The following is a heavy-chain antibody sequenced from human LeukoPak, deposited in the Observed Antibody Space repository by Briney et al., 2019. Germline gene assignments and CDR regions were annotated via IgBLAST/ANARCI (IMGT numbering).Heavy chain of an antibody. CDR3: TRLLPSSHHFFDS. V-gene: IGHV3-53*01. CDR2: IYGGGDT. Sequence: PGGSLRLSCAVSGFTVSNDYMSWVRQAPGKGLEWVSVIYGGGDTYYADSVRGRFTISRDNFENTLFPQMDSLRAEDTAVYYCTRLLPSSHHFFDSWGQGTLVTVSS. CDR1: GFTVSNDY. J-gene: IGHJ4*02. D-gene: IGHD6-6*01.